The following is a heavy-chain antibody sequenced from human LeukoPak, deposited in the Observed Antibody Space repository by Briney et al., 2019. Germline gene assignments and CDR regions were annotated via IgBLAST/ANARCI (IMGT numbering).Heavy chain of an antibody. J-gene: IGHJ4*02. Sequence: GGALILSCAASGFTVSSNDMSWVPQAPGKGLECISVNYSGGSTDYADSVKGRLTISSDYSKHTLYLQMNSLRAEDTAVYYCARVVDHDYGDYYLDYWGKGTLVTVSS. V-gene: IGHV3-53*01. CDR3: ARVVDHDYGDYYLDY. CDR1: GFTVSSND. D-gene: IGHD4-17*01. CDR2: NYSGGST.